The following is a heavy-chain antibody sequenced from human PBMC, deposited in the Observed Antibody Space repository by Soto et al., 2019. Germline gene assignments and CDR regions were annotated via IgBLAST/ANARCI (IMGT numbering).Heavy chain of an antibody. CDR2: INPILGGA. CDR3: ARDRGHCSGGSCYQLS. J-gene: IGHJ5*02. CDR1: GYTFTGYY. D-gene: IGHD2-15*01. V-gene: IGHV1-2*02. Sequence: GASGKVSCKASGYTFTGYYMHWVRQVPGQGLEWMGWINPILGGANYAQKFQGRVTMTADKSTSTAYMELSSLRSEDTAVYYCARDRGHCSGGSCYQLSWGQGTLVTVSS.